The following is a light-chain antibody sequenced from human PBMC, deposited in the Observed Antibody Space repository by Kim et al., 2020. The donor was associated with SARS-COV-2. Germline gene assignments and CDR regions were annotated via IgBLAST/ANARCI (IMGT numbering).Light chain of an antibody. CDR1: SSDIGAYNY. V-gene: IGLV2-14*04. Sequence: GQSITISCTGTSSDIGAYNYVSWYQKNPGKAPKIMIYDVKRRPSGVSHRFSGSKSGNTASLTISGLQAEDEADYYCCSYTTSNTVIFGGGTKLTVL. CDR3: CSYTTSNTVI. CDR2: DVK. J-gene: IGLJ2*01.